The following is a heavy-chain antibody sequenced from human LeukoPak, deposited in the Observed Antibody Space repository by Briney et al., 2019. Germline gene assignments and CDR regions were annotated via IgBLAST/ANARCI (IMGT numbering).Heavy chain of an antibody. Sequence: KPGESLKISCKGSGYSLTNYWISLVRQMPGKGLEWMGRIDPSDSYTNYSPSFQGHVTISADKSISTAYLQWSSLKASDTAMYYCTRLMRRGGLNHWYSDLWGRGTLVTVSS. D-gene: IGHD3-16*01. J-gene: IGHJ2*01. CDR2: IDPSDSYT. CDR1: GYSLTNYW. CDR3: TRLMRRGGLNHWYSDL. V-gene: IGHV5-10-1*01.